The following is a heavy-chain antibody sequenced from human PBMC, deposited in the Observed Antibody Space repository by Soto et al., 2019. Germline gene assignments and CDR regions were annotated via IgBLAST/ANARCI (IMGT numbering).Heavy chain of an antibody. Sequence: GASVKVSCKASGYTFTSYYMHWVRQAPGQGLEWMGIINPSGGSTSYAQKFQGRVTMTRDTSTSTVYMELSSLRSEDTAVYYCARAYYYDSSGYYPYYYYYGMDVWGQGTTVTVS. CDR1: GYTFTSYY. V-gene: IGHV1-46*01. CDR2: INPSGGST. D-gene: IGHD3-22*01. J-gene: IGHJ6*02. CDR3: ARAYYYDSSGYYPYYYYYGMDV.